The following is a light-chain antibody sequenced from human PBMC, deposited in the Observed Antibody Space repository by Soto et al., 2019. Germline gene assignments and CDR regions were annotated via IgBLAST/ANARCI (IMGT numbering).Light chain of an antibody. CDR3: QQYGSSPRT. Sequence: EIVLTQSPCTLSLSPGERATLSCRASQSVSSSYLAWYQQKPGQAPRLLIYGASSRATGIPDRFSGSGSGTDFTLTISRLEPEDFAVYYCQQYGSSPRTFGQGTK. V-gene: IGKV3-20*01. CDR2: GAS. CDR1: QSVSSSY. J-gene: IGKJ1*01.